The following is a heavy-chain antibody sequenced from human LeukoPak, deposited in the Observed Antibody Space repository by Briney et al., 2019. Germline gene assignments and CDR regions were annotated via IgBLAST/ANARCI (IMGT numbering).Heavy chain of an antibody. D-gene: IGHD4-17*01. CDR2: IIPIFGTA. CDR3: ASPSSYGDLLDAFDI. CDR1: GGTFSSYA. V-gene: IGHV1-69*06. Sequence: ASVKVSCKASGGTFSSYAISWVRQAPGQGLEWMGGIIPIFGTANYAQKFQGRVTITADKSTSTAYMELSSLRSEDTAVYYCASPSSYGDLLDAFDIWGQGTMVTVSS. J-gene: IGHJ3*02.